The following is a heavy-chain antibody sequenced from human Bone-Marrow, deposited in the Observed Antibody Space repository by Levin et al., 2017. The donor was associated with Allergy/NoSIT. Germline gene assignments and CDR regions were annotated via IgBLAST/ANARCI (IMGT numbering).Heavy chain of an antibody. CDR1: GGTFSSYA. V-gene: IGHV1-69*13. J-gene: IGHJ4*02. CDR3: ARESRPTRLRYFDWLLHLGAKLDNKNYFDY. Sequence: ASVKVSCKASGGTFSSYAISWVRQAPGQGLEWMGGIIPIFGTANYAQKFQGRVTITADESTSTAYMELSSLRSEDTAVYYCARESRPTRLRYFDWLLHLGAKLDNKNYFDYWGQGTLVTVSS. CDR2: IIPIFGTA. D-gene: IGHD3-9*01.